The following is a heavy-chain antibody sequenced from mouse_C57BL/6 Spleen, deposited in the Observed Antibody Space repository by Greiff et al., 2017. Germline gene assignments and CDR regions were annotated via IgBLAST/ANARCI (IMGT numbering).Heavy chain of an antibody. CDR3: ARASMVTTGGFDY. V-gene: IGHV5-4*03. J-gene: IGHJ2*01. D-gene: IGHD2-2*01. CDR1: GFTFSSYA. Sequence: EVMLVESGGGLVKPGGSLKLSCAASGFTFSSYAMSWVRQTPEKRLEWVATISDGGSYTYYPDNVKGRFTISRDTAKNNLYLQMSHLKSEDTAMYYCARASMVTTGGFDYWGQGTTLTVSS. CDR2: ISDGGSYT.